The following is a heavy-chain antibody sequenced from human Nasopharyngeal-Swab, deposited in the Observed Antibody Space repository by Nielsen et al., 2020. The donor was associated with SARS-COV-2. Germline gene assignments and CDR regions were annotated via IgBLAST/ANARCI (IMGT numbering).Heavy chain of an antibody. CDR1: GYTLTELS. CDR3: ATGAVVAATGWFDP. V-gene: IGHV1-24*01. D-gene: IGHD2-15*01. CDR2: FDPEDGET. Sequence: ASVKVSCKVSGYTLTELSMHWVRQAPGKGLEWMGGFDPEDGETIYAQKFQGRVTMTEDTSTDTAYMELSSPRSEDTAVYYCATGAVVAATGWFDPWGQGTLVTVSS. J-gene: IGHJ5*02.